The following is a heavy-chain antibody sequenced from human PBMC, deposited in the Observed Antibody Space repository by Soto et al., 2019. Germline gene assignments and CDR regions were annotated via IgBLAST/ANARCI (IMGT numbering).Heavy chain of an antibody. D-gene: IGHD3-10*01. J-gene: IGHJ3*02. V-gene: IGHV4-31*03. Sequence: SETLSLTCTVSGGSISSGGYYWSWIRQHPGKGLEWIGYIYYSGSTNYNPSLKSRVTISVDTSKNQFSLKLSSVTAADTAVYYCARDNGITMVRGVIGDAFDIWGQGTMVT. CDR3: ARDNGITMVRGVIGDAFDI. CDR2: IYYSGST. CDR1: GGSISSGGYY.